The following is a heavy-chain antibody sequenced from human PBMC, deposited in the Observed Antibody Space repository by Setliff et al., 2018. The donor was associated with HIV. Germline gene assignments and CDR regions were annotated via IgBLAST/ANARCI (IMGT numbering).Heavy chain of an antibody. V-gene: IGHV4-4*07. CDR1: GGSINTYY. CDR3: ARDRLTYYFDY. D-gene: IGHD3-22*01. J-gene: IGHJ4*02. Sequence: KPSETLSLTCTVSGGSINTYYWSWVRQPAGKGLEWIGRFYTSGSTNYNPSLKSRVTMSVDTSKNQFSLKLSSVTAADTAVYYCARDRLTYYFDYWGQGILVTVSS. CDR2: FYTSGST.